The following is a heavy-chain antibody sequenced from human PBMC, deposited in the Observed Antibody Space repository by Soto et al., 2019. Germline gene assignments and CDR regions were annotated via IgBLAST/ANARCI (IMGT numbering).Heavy chain of an antibody. J-gene: IGHJ6*02. V-gene: IGHV1-69*02. CDR1: GGTFSSYT. D-gene: IGHD4-17*01. Sequence: VSCKASGGTFSSYTISWVRQAPGQGLEWMGRIIPILGIANYAQKFQGRVTITADKSTSTAYMELSSLRSEDTAVYYCASITGTMKYYYYGMDVWGQGTTVTVSS. CDR2: IIPILGIA. CDR3: ASITGTMKYYYYGMDV.